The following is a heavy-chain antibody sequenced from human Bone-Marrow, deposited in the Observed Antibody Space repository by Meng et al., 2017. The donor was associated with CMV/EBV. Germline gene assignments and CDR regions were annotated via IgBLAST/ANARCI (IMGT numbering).Heavy chain of an antibody. D-gene: IGHD3-3*01. CDR2: INWNGGST. J-gene: IGHJ6*02. Sequence: GESLKISCAASGFTFDDYGMSWVRQAPGKGLEWVSGINWNGGSTGYADSVKGRFTISRDNAKNSLYLQMNSLRAEDTALYYCARDRGYDFWSGSTGHYYYYGMDVWGQGTTVTVPS. CDR1: GFTFDDYG. V-gene: IGHV3-20*04. CDR3: ARDRGYDFWSGSTGHYYYYGMDV.